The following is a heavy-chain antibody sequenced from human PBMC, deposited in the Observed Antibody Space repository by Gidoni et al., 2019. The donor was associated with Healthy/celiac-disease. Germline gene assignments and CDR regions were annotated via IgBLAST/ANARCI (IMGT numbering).Heavy chain of an antibody. V-gene: IGHV3-66*01. D-gene: IGHD1-26*01. J-gene: IGHJ4*02. CDR1: GFTASSNY. Sequence: EVQLVESGGGLVQPGGSLRLSCAASGFTASSNYMSWGRQAPGKGLVWVSVIYSGGSTYYADSVKGRFTISRDNSKNTLYLQMNSLRAEDTAVYYCARGVVGATWYFDYWGQGTLVTVSS. CDR2: IYSGGST. CDR3: ARGVVGATWYFDY.